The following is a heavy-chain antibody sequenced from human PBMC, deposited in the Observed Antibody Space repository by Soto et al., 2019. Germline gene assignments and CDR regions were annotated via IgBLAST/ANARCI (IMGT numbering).Heavy chain of an antibody. Sequence: GGTLILSCPASLFALSSYGMHFIRHAPGSGREWVAVISYDGSNKYYADSVKGRFTISRDNSKNSLYLQMNSLRAEDTAVYYCAKDQGFGELLSPAAFDIWGQGTMVTVS. J-gene: IGHJ3*02. CDR3: AKDQGFGELLSPAAFDI. CDR1: LFALSSYG. CDR2: ISYDGSNK. D-gene: IGHD3-10*01. V-gene: IGHV3-30*18.